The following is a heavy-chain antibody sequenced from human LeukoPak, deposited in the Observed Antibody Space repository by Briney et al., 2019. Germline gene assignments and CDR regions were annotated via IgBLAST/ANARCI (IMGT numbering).Heavy chain of an antibody. J-gene: IGHJ4*02. Sequence: GGSLRLSCAAPGFTFSSYSMNWVRQAPGKGLEWVSYISSVSSSTIYYADSVKGRFTISRDNAKNSLYLQMNSLRAEDTAVYYCARSGGGITMIVAQAPLDYWGQGTLVTVSS. CDR3: ARSGGGITMIVAQAPLDY. D-gene: IGHD3-22*01. V-gene: IGHV3-48*04. CDR1: GFTFSSYS. CDR2: ISSVSSSTI.